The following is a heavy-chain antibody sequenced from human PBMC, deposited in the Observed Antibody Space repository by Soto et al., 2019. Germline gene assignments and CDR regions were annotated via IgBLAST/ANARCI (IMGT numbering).Heavy chain of an antibody. CDR3: AKGFSSRGGC. V-gene: IGHV3-23*01. CDR2: VSRSGTST. CDR1: GFTFDSYA. D-gene: IGHD6-13*01. Sequence: GGSLRLSCAASGFTFDSYAMSWVRQTPGKGLEWVSTVSRSGTSTYYADSVQGRFTISRDNSKNTLDLRMNSLTAEDTAVYYCAKGFSSRGGCWGQGTLVTVSS. J-gene: IGHJ4*02.